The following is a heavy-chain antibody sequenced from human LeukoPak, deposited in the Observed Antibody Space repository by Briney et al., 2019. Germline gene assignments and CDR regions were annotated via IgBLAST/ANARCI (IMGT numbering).Heavy chain of an antibody. V-gene: IGHV4-34*01. CDR3: ARGSVVTTYYYYYYYMDV. Sequence: KPSETLSHTCAVYGGSFSGYYWSWIRQPPGKGLEWIGEINHSGSTNYNPSLKSRVTISVDTSKNQFSLKLSSVTAADTAVYYCARGSVVTTYYYYYYYMDVWGKGTTVTVSS. D-gene: IGHD2-21*02. CDR2: INHSGST. CDR1: GGSFSGYY. J-gene: IGHJ6*03.